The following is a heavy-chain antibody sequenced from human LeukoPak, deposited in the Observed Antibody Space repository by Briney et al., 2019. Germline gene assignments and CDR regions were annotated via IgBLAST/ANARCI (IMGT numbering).Heavy chain of an antibody. CDR2: IYPGDSDT. V-gene: IGHV5-51*01. J-gene: IGHJ5*02. D-gene: IGHD4-17*01. CDR1: GYSFTSYW. CDR3: ARHVSSLYGDDEGWFDP. Sequence: GESLKISCKGSGYSFTSYWIGWVRQMPGKGLEWMGIIYPGDSDTRYSPSFQGQVTISADKSISTAYLQWSSLKASDTAMYYCARHVSSLYGDDEGWFDPWGQGTLVTVSS.